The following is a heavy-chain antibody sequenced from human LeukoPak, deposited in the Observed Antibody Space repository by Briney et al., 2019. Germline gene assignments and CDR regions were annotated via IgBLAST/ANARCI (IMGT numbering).Heavy chain of an antibody. V-gene: IGHV3-48*03. CDR1: GFTFSSYE. Sequence: GGSLRLSCAASGFTFSSYEMNWVRQAPGKGLEWVSYISSSGSTIYYADSVKGRFTISRDNSKNTLYLQMNSLRAEDTAVYYCAKDPHQLLLYPYFDYWGQGTLVTVSS. CDR3: AKDPHQLLLYPYFDY. CDR2: ISSSGSTI. D-gene: IGHD2-2*01. J-gene: IGHJ4*02.